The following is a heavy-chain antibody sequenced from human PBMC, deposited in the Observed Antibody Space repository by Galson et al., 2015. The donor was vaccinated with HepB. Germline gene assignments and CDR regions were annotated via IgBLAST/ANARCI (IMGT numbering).Heavy chain of an antibody. CDR2: ISGYNGDT. J-gene: IGHJ4*02. D-gene: IGHD3-16*01. CDR1: GYTLTNYA. V-gene: IGHV1-18*04. Sequence: SVKVSCKASGYTLTNYAISWVRQAPGQGLEWMGRISGYNGDTNYAQNFQGRVAMTTDTSTNTAYMELRSLRSDDTAVYFCARSTVVGGGQWAVPAGDYWGQGTLVSVSS. CDR3: ARSTVVGGGQWAVPAGDY.